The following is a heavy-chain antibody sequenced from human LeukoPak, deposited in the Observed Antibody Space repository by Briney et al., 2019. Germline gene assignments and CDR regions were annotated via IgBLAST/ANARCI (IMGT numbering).Heavy chain of an antibody. V-gene: IGHV3-21*04. CDR2: ISSSSSYI. Sequence: GGSLRLSCAASGFTFSPYSMNWVRQAPGKGLEWVSSISSSSSYIYYADSVKGRFTISRDNAKNSLYLQMNSLRAEDTAVYYCAKTKATTAKYYYYYYMDVWGKGTTVTVSS. D-gene: IGHD5-24*01. CDR1: GFTFSPYS. J-gene: IGHJ6*03. CDR3: AKTKATTAKYYYYYYMDV.